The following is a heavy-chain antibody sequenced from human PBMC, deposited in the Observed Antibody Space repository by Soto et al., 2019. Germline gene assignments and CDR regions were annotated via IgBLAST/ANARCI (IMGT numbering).Heavy chain of an antibody. CDR3: SGGVGDAF. CDR1: ESTVSRDW. D-gene: IGHD1-26*01. V-gene: IGHV3-7*04. CDR2: INQDGSEK. Sequence: EVLLVESGGGLVQTGGSLRLSCAIFESTVSRDWMNWVRQAPGKGLEWVAHINQDGSEKYYVDSVKGRFTISRDNAKKSLYLQMNSLRPADTAMYYCSGGVGDAFWGQGTLVTVSS. J-gene: IGHJ4*02.